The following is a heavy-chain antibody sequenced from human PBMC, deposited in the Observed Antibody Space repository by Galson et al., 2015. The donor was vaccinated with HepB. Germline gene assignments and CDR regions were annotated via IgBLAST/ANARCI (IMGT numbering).Heavy chain of an antibody. D-gene: IGHD3-3*01. Sequence: SLRLSCAASGFTFDDYAMTWVRQTPGKGLEWVSTINWNGGNIHYADSVKGRFTISRDNAKNSLYLQMNSLRAGDTALYYCARGLIDDFWSASYFDYCGQGTLFTVSS. CDR3: ARGLIDDFWSASYFDY. V-gene: IGHV3-20*04. CDR2: INWNGGNI. CDR1: GFTFDDYA. J-gene: IGHJ4*02.